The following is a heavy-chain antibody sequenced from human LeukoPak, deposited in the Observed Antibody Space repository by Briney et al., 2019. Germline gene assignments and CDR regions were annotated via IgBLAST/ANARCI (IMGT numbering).Heavy chain of an antibody. CDR3: AGEMATIIDAFDI. D-gene: IGHD5-24*01. V-gene: IGHV1-69*06. CDR1: GYTFTSYG. CDR2: IIPIFGTA. J-gene: IGHJ3*02. Sequence: ASVKVSCKASGYTFTSYGISWVRQAPGQGLEWMGGIIPIFGTANYAQKFQGRVTITADKSTSTAYMELSSLRSEDTAVYYCAGEMATIIDAFDIWGQGTMVTVSS.